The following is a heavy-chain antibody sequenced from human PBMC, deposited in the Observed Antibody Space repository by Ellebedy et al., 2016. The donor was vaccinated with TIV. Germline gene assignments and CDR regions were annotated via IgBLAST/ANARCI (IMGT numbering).Heavy chain of an antibody. Sequence: GGSLRLSXVASGFTFSNYWMHWVGQAPGKGLDWVANIKEDGSTIYYVDSVKGRFTISRDNAKNSLYLQMNSLRTEDTAVYYCARAIGSGDGTWGQGALFTVSS. CDR2: IKEDGSTI. V-gene: IGHV3-7*01. CDR3: ARAIGSGDGT. D-gene: IGHD2-15*01. CDR1: GFTFSNYW. J-gene: IGHJ5*02.